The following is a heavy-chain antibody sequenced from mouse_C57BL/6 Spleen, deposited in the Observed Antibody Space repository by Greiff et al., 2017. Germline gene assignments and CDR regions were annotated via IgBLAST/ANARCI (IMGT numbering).Heavy chain of an antibody. CDR2: IDPSDSYT. CDR1: GYTFTSYW. J-gene: IGHJ2*01. V-gene: IGHV1-50*01. CDR3: ARRDY. Sequence: QVHVKQSGAELVKPGASVKLSCKASGYTFTSYWMQWVKQRPGQGLEWIGEIDPSDSYTNYNQKFKGKATLTVDTSSSTAYMQLSSLTSEDSAVYYCARRDYWGKGTTLTGSS.